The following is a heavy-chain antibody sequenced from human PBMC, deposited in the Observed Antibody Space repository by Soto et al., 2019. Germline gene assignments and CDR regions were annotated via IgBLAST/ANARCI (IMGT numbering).Heavy chain of an antibody. D-gene: IGHD3-3*01. CDR2: FDPEDGET. CDR3: ATVSRGLRYLECLLSQNSAFDN. Sequence: ASVKVSCKVSGYTLTELSMHWVRQAPGKGLEWMGGFDPEDGETIYAQKFQGRVTMTEDTSTAPAYMELSSLRSEDTAVYYCATVSRGLRYLECLLSQNSAFDNW. J-gene: IGHJ3*02. V-gene: IGHV1-24*01. CDR1: GYTLTELS.